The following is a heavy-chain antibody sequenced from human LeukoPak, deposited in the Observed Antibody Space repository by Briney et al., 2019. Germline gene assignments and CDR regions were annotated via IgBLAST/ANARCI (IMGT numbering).Heavy chain of an antibody. CDR2: IIPIFGTA. D-gene: IGHD5-18*01. V-gene: IGHV1-69*13. J-gene: IGHJ4*02. CDR3: ARVRMGYSFDY. CDR1: GGTFTSYA. Sequence: SVKVSCKASGGTFTSYAISWVRQAPGQGLEWMGGIIPIFGTANYAQKFQGRVTITADESTSTAYMELSSLRSEDTAVYYGARVRMGYSFDYWGQGTLVTVSS.